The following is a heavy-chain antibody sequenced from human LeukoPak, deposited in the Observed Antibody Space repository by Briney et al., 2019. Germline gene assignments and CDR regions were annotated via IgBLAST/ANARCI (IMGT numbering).Heavy chain of an antibody. CDR2: ISGSGGNT. J-gene: IGHJ4*02. D-gene: IGHD6-13*01. V-gene: IGHV3-23*01. CDR1: GFTFSSYD. CDR3: AKDNTGLYSSSWYHDY. Sequence: GGSLRLSCAASGFTFSSYDMSWDRQAPGKGLEWVSAISGSGGNTYYADSVKGRFTISRDNSKNTLSLQMNSLRAEDTAVYYCAKDNTGLYSSSWYHDYWGQGTLVTVSS.